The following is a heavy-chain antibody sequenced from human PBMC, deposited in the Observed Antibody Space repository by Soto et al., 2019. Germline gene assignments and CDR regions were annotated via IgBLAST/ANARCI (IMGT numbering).Heavy chain of an antibody. CDR1: GYTFTSYG. J-gene: IGHJ3*02. D-gene: IGHD3-10*01. Sequence: GASVKVSCKASGYTFTSYGISWVRQAPGQGLEWMGWISAYTGNTAYSQKLQGRLTITTDTSASTAFMELRSLRSEDTAIYYCAREYGSGPYYQAFDIWGQGTLVTVSS. CDR3: AREYGSGPYYQAFDI. V-gene: IGHV1-18*01. CDR2: ISAYTGNT.